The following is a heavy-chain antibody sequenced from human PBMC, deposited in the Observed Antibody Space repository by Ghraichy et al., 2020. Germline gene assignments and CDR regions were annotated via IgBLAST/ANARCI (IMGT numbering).Heavy chain of an antibody. J-gene: IGHJ4*02. D-gene: IGHD3-3*01. CDR2: IYYSGST. CDR1: GGSISSGDYY. V-gene: IGHV4-30-4*01. CDR3: AGGYDRDALAVEDY. Sequence: LRLSCTVSGGSISSGDYYWSWIRQPPGKGLEWIGYIYYSGSTYYNPSLKSRVTISVDTSKNQFSLKLSSVTSAHTAVYYCAGGYDRDALAVEDYWGQGTLVTVSS.